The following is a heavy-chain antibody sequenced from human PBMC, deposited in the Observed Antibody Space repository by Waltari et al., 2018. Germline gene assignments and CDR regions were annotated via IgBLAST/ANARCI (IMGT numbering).Heavy chain of an antibody. V-gene: IGHV4-39*07. Sequence: QLQLQESGPGLVRPSEPLSLPCTVSGGSISSSSYYWGWLRRPPGKGLEWIGSIYYSGSTYYNPSLKSRVTISVDTSKNQFSLKLSSVTAADTAVYYCARGGYCTGGVCYPYWGQGTLVTVSS. J-gene: IGHJ4*02. CDR3: ARGGYCTGGVCYPY. CDR1: GGSISSSSYY. CDR2: IYYSGST. D-gene: IGHD2-8*02.